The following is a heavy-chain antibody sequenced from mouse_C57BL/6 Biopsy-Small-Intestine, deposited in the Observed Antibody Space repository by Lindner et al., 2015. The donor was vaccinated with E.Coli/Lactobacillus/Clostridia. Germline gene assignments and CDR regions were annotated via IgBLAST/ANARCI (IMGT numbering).Heavy chain of an antibody. J-gene: IGHJ4*01. CDR1: GYTFTDYG. V-gene: IGHV1-84*02. Sequence: SVKVSCKASGYTFTDYGVTWVRQAPGQGLEWMGWINTYNGNTNYAQKLRGRVAMSTDTSTRTAYMELKTLTSDDTAVYYCARDLGSHCSRGTCYSCDFWGQGTLVTVSS. CDR3: ARDLGSHCSRGTCYSCDF. CDR2: INTYNGNT. D-gene: IGHD1-1*02.